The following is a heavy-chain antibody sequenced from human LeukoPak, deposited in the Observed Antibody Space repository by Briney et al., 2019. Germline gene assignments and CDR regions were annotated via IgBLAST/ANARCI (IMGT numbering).Heavy chain of an antibody. CDR3: ARVLRYGWFDP. V-gene: IGHV4-61*02. CDR2: IYTSGST. Sequence: TLSLTCTVSGGSISSGSYYWSWIRQPAGKGLEWIGRIYTSGSTNYNPSLKSRVTISVDTSKNQFSLKLSSVTAADTAVYYCARVLRYGWFDPWGQGALVTVSS. CDR1: GGSISSGSYY. D-gene: IGHD5-18*01. J-gene: IGHJ5*02.